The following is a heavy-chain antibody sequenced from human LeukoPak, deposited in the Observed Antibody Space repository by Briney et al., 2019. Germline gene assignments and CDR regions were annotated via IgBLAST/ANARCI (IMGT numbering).Heavy chain of an antibody. Sequence: AASVRLSCASSGFTLGSYAMSWVGQAPGKELKWVSTIGSSGSRTYYADFVRGRFTISRDNSKNTLYLQMNSLRADDTAVYCCAKFTLGAVASGKDYFDCW. J-gene: IGHJ4*01. D-gene: IGHD6-19*01. V-gene: IGHV3-23*01. CDR2: IGSSGSRT. CDR3: AKFTLGAVASGKDYFDC. CDR1: GFTLGSYA.